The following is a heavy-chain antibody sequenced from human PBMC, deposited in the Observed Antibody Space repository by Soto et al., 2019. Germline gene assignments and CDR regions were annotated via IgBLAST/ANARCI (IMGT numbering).Heavy chain of an antibody. D-gene: IGHD2-15*01. CDR3: ARRYGGTFDY. Sequence: QVQLQESGPGLVKPSEPLSLTCTVSGGSISNYYWSWIRQPPGKGLEWIGYIYYSGGTNYNPSLKSRVTISVDTSKSQFSLKLSSVTAADTAVYYCARRYGGTFDYWGQGTLVTVSS. CDR1: GGSISNYY. J-gene: IGHJ4*02. CDR2: IYYSGGT. V-gene: IGHV4-59*08.